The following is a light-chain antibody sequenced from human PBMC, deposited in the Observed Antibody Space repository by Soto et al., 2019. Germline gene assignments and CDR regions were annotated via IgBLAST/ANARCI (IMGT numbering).Light chain of an antibody. CDR2: VAS. J-gene: IGKJ2*01. Sequence: EIVLTQSPGTLSLSPGERATLSCRASQSVSHNHLAWYQQKPGQAPRLLIYVASNRATAFPDRFSGSGSGTDFTLTISTLAPEDFAVYYCQDYGSSHYTFGQGTKLEIK. V-gene: IGKV3-20*01. CDR1: QSVSHNH. CDR3: QDYGSSHYT.